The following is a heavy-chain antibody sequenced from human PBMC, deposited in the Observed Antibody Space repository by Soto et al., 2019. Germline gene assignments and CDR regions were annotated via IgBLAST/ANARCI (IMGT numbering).Heavy chain of an antibody. CDR3: ARDLWGYCGTDCYPLDV. Sequence: SETLSLTCTVSGGSISSSSYYWGWIRQPPGKGLEWIGSVYYSGSTYYSPSLKSRVTISVDTSKNQFSLKLSSVTAADTAVYYCARDLWGYCGTDCYPLDVWGQGTTVT. CDR1: GGSISSSSYY. CDR2: VYYSGST. V-gene: IGHV4-39*07. J-gene: IGHJ6*02. D-gene: IGHD2-21*02.